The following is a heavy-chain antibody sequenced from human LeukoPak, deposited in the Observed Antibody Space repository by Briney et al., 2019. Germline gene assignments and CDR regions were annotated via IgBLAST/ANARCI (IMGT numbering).Heavy chain of an antibody. D-gene: IGHD1-26*01. CDR2: IYTSGST. Sequence: SETLSLTCTVSGGSISSGSYYWSWIRQPAGKGLEWIGRIYTSGSTNYNPPLKSRVTISVDTSKNQFSLKLSSVTAADTAVYYCVREGREHLFDYWGQGTLVTVSS. CDR3: VREGREHLFDY. J-gene: IGHJ4*02. CDR1: GGSISSGSYY. V-gene: IGHV4-61*02.